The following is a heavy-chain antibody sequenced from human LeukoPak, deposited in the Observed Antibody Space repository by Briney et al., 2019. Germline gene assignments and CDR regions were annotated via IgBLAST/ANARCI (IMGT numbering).Heavy chain of an antibody. V-gene: IGHV3-33*01. J-gene: IGHJ4*02. D-gene: IGHD3-16*02. CDR1: GFTFSSYG. Sequence: GGSLRLSCAASGFTFSSYGMHWVRQAPGKGLEWVAVIWYDGSNKYYADSVKGRFTISRGNSKNTLYLQMNSLRAEDTAVYYCARNVGDYVWGSYRYGYYYFDYWGQGTLVTVSS. CDR2: IWYDGSNK. CDR3: ARNVGDYVWGSYRYGYYYFDY.